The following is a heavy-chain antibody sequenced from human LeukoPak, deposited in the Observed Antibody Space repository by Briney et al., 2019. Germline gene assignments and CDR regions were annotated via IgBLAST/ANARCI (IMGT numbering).Heavy chain of an antibody. V-gene: IGHV1-69*05. CDR2: IIPIFGTA. Sequence: SVKVSCKASGGTFSSYAISWVRQAPGQGLEWMGGIIPIFGTANYAQKFQGRVTITTDESTSTAYMELSSLRSEDTAVYYCARDFRGPEAFDIWGQGTTVTVSS. CDR3: ARDFRGPEAFDI. J-gene: IGHJ3*02. D-gene: IGHD5-24*01. CDR1: GGTFSSYA.